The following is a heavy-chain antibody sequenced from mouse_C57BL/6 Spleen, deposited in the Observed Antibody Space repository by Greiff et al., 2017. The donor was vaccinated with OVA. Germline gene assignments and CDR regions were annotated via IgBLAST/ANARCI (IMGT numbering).Heavy chain of an antibody. CDR2: ISSGSSTI. J-gene: IGHJ2*01. V-gene: IGHV5-17*01. CDR1: GFTFSDYG. CDR3: AINWALDY. D-gene: IGHD4-1*01. Sequence: EVQVEESGGGLVKPGGSLKLSCAASGFTFSDYGMHWVRQAPEQGLEWVAYISSGSSTIYYADTVKGRFTISRDNAKNTLFLQMPSLRAEDTAMYYCAINWALDYWGQGTTLTVSS.